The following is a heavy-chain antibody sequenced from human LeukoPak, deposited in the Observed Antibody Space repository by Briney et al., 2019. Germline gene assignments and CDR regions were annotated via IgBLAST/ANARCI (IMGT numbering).Heavy chain of an antibody. CDR1: GYTFTSYD. V-gene: IGHV1-8*01. CDR3: ARDVGYSSSWYGRSGY. Sequence: ASVKVSCKASGYTFTSYDINWVRQATGQGLEWMGWMNPNSGNTGYAQKFQGRVTMTRNTSISTAYMELSSLRSEDTAVYYCARDVGYSSSWYGRSGYWGQGTLVTVSS. J-gene: IGHJ4*02. D-gene: IGHD6-13*01. CDR2: MNPNSGNT.